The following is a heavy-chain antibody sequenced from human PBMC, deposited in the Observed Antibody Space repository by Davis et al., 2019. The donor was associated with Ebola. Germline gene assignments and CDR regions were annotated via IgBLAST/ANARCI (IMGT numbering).Heavy chain of an antibody. V-gene: IGHV3-74*01. CDR1: GSTFSSYW. J-gene: IGHJ4*02. CDR2: INGDGNTI. Sequence: GESLKISCAASGSTFSSYWMHWVRQAPGKGLVWVSRINGDGNTIGYADSVKGRFTISRDNAKNTLYLQMNSLRPEDTALYYCAKDIDHNYYGSGSFYWGQGTLVTVSS. D-gene: IGHD3-10*01. CDR3: AKDIDHNYYGSGSFY.